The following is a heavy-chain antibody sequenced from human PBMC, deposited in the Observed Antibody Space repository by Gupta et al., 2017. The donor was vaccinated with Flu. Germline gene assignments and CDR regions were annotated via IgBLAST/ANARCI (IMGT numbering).Heavy chain of an antibody. D-gene: IGHD3-3*01. CDR2: ISSSGSTI. CDR1: GFTFSSYE. CDR3: ARDYDFWSGFGAFDI. V-gene: IGHV3-48*03. Sequence: EVQLVESGGGLVQPGGSLRLSCAASGFTFSSYEMNWVRQAPGKGLEWVSYISSSGSTIYYADSVKGRFTISRDNAKNSLYLQMNSLRAEDTAVYYCARDYDFWSGFGAFDIWGQGTMVTVSS. J-gene: IGHJ3*02.